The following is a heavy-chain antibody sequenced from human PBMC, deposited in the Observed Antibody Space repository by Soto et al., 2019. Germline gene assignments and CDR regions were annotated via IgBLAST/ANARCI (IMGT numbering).Heavy chain of an antibody. CDR3: ARQGSWPYYYYGLDV. D-gene: IGHD1-26*01. CDR2: ISTYNGDT. CDR1: GYTFTTSG. V-gene: IGHV1-18*01. J-gene: IGHJ6*02. Sequence: QVQLVQSGPEVRKPGASVKVSSEASGYTFTTSGISWVRQVPGQGLEWMGWISTYNGDTNSAQNFQGRVLMTADTSTGTAYMELMSLKSDDTAVYYCARQGSWPYYYYGLDVWGQGTIVTVSS.